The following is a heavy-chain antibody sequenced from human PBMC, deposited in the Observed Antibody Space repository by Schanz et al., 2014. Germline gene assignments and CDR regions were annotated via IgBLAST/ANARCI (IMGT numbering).Heavy chain of an antibody. CDR2: ISASGGDT. Sequence: EVQLVESGGGLVQPGGSLRLSCTASGFTFSSYSMNWVRQAPGKGLEWLSVISASGGDTYYADSVKGRFTISRDNSKNTLYLQMNSLRAEDTAVYYCAKGRFGELSAFDIWGQGTMVTCSS. V-gene: IGHV3-23*04. CDR1: GFTFSSYS. CDR3: AKGRFGELSAFDI. J-gene: IGHJ3*02. D-gene: IGHD3-10*01.